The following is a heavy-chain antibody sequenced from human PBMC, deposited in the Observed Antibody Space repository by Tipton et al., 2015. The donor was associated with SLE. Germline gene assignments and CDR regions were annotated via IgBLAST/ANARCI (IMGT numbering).Heavy chain of an antibody. J-gene: IGHJ4*02. CDR3: ATTRAFSAYDWDS. Sequence: TLSLTCAVSGYSISSSSYYWGWIRQPPGKGLEWIGSIYYSGSTYYNPSLKSRVTISVDTSKNQFSLKLSSVTAADTAVYHCATTRAFSAYDWDSWGQGTPVTVSS. CDR1: GYSISSSSYY. V-gene: IGHV4-39*07. CDR2: IYYSGST. D-gene: IGHD5-12*01.